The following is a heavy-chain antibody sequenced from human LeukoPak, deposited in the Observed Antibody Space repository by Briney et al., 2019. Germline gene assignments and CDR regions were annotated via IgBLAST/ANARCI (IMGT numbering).Heavy chain of an antibody. Sequence: SETLSLTCTVSGVSISSGDYYWSWLRQPPGKGLEWIVYIYYSGSTYYNPSLKSRVTISVDTSKNQFSLKLSSVTAEDTAAYYCARDQYYYGSGGDYYYGMDVWGQGTTVTVSS. D-gene: IGHD3-10*01. CDR3: ARDQYYYGSGGDYYYGMDV. CDR1: GVSISSGDYY. J-gene: IGHJ6*02. CDR2: IYYSGST. V-gene: IGHV4-30-4*01.